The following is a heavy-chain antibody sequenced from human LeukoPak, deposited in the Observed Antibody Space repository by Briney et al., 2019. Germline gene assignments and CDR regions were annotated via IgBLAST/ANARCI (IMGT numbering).Heavy chain of an antibody. V-gene: IGHV3-21*01. CDR2: ISSSSTYI. J-gene: IGHJ4*02. CDR3: ARDVADGDGHDY. Sequence: PGGSLRLSCAASGFTFSTYSMNWVRQAPGKGLEWVSFISSSSTYIYYADPLKGRFTISRDNAKNSLFLQMNSLRAEDTAVYYCARDVADGDGHDYWGQGTLVTVSS. CDR1: GFTFSTYS. D-gene: IGHD4-17*01.